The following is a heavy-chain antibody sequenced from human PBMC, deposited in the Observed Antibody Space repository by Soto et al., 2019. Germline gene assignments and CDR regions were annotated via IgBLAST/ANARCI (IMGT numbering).Heavy chain of an antibody. J-gene: IGHJ6*02. CDR2: ISYDGSNK. Sequence: GGSLRLSCAASGFTFSSYAMHWVRQAPGKGLEWVAVISYDGSNKYYADSVKGRFTISRDNSKNTLYLQMNSLRAEDTAVYYCVRDIAVAATYYYYGMDVWGQGTTVTVSS. CDR1: GFTFSSYA. CDR3: VRDIAVAATYYYYGMDV. V-gene: IGHV3-30-3*01. D-gene: IGHD6-19*01.